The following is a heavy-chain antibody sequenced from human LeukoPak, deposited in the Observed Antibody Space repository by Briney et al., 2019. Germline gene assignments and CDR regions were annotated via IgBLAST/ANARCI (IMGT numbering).Heavy chain of an antibody. V-gene: IGHV3-30*18. J-gene: IGHJ6*02. CDR2: VSYDESNK. CDR1: GFTFSSYA. D-gene: IGHD3-10*01. Sequence: GGSLRLSCAASGFTFSSYAMHWVRQAPGRGLEWVAVVSYDESNKYYADSVKGRFTISRDNSKNTLYLQTNSLRPEDTAVYYCAKGLLLWFGAYGLDVWGQGTTVTVSS. CDR3: AKGLLLWFGAYGLDV.